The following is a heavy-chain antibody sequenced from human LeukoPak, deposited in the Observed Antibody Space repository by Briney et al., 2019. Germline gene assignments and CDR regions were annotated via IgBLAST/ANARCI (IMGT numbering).Heavy chain of an antibody. V-gene: IGHV4-59*12. CDR2: IYYSGST. D-gene: IGHD3-10*01. J-gene: IGHJ5*02. Sequence: SETLSLTCTVSGGSISSYYWSWIRQPPGKGLEWTGYIYYSGSTYYNPSLKSRVTISVDRSKNQFSLKLSSVTAADTAVYYCARGSLLMVRGAINWFDPWGQGTLVTVSS. CDR3: ARGSLLMVRGAINWFDP. CDR1: GGSISSYY.